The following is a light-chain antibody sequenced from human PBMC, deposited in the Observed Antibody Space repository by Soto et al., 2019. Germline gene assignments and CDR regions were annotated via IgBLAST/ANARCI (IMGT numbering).Light chain of an antibody. CDR3: QQYNSYWT. Sequence: DIQMTQSPSSLSASVGDRVSITCRASQSITNWLAWYQQKPGKAPKLLIYDASSLESGVPSRFSGSGSGTESTLTISSLQPDDFATYYCQQYNSYWTFGQGTKVDIK. CDR2: DAS. J-gene: IGKJ1*01. CDR1: QSITNW. V-gene: IGKV1-5*01.